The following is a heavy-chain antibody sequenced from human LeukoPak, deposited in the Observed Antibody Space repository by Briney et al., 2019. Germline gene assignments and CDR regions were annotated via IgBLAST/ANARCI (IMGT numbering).Heavy chain of an antibody. J-gene: IGHJ4*02. CDR3: ARGRDGYNSFVGY. CDR2: ISYDGSNK. CDR1: GFTFSSYA. V-gene: IGHV3-30*04. Sequence: GGSLRLSCAASGFTFSSYAMHWVRQAPGKGLEWVAVISYDGSNKYYADSVKGRFTISRDNSKNTLYLQMNSLRAEDTAVYYCARGRDGYNSFVGYWGQGTLVTVSS. D-gene: IGHD5-24*01.